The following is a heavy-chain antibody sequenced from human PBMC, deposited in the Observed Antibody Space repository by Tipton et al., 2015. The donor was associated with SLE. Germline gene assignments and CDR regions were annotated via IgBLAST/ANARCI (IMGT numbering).Heavy chain of an antibody. CDR2: ISSSSSYI. CDR3: ASLPLAAAGLDY. J-gene: IGHJ4*02. V-gene: IGHV3-21*01. D-gene: IGHD6-13*01. CDR1: GFTFSSYS. Sequence: LRLSCAASGFTFSSYSMNWVRQAPGKGLEWVSSISSSSSYIYYADSVKGRFTISRDNAKNSLYLQMNSLRAEDTAVYYCASLPLAAAGLDYWGQGTLVTVSS.